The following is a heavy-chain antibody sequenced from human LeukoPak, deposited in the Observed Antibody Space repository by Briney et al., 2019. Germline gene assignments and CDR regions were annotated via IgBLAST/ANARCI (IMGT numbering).Heavy chain of an antibody. CDR3: ARDQYDTWSRRGNFDS. CDR1: GFTFGKYW. V-gene: IGHV3-7*03. J-gene: IGHJ4*02. CDR2: IKLDGSVK. D-gene: IGHD3-3*01. Sequence: GGSLRLSCVASGFTFGKYWMSWVRQAPGKGLEWVANIKLDGSVKNYVDSVKGRFTISRDNTKNSLYLQMNSLRAEDTAVFYCARDQYDTWSRRGNFDSWGQGTLVIVSS.